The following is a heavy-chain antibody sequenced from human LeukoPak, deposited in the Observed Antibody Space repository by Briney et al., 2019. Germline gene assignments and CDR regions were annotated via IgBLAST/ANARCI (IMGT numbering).Heavy chain of an antibody. CDR2: IYPGDSDT. Sequence: GESLKISCKGSGYSFTSYWIGWVRQMPGTGLEWMGIIYPGDSDTRYSPSFQGQVTISADKSISTAYLQWSSLKASDTAMYYCARNREYSSSPAGYWFDPWGQGTLVTVSS. D-gene: IGHD6-6*01. CDR3: ARNREYSSSPAGYWFDP. J-gene: IGHJ5*02. V-gene: IGHV5-51*01. CDR1: GYSFTSYW.